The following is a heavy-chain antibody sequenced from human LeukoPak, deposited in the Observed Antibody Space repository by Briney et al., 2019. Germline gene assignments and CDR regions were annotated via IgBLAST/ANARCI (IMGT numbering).Heavy chain of an antibody. V-gene: IGHV4-34*01. CDR1: GGSFSGYY. D-gene: IGHD3-22*01. CDR2: TNHSGST. J-gene: IGHJ1*01. Sequence: SETLSLTCAVYGGSFSGYYWSWIRQPPGKGLEWIGETNHSGSTNYNPSLKSRVTISVDTSKNQFSLKLSSVTAADTAVYYCASCTYYYDSSGYYGGYFQHWGQGTLVTVSS. CDR3: ASCTYYYDSSGYYGGYFQH.